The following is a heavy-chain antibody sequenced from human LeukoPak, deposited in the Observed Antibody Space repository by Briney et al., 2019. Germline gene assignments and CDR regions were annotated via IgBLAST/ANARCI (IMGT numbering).Heavy chain of an antibody. CDR3: ARLGSTDIFAGFDI. CDR1: GVSVSGSYY. D-gene: IGHD3-3*02. Sequence: SETLSLTCTVSGVSVSGSYYWAWIRQPPGKGLEWMGSMHHSGNSYYNPSLKGRVTISVDMSRNQVSLKVSSVIAADTAVYFCARLGSTDIFAGFDIWGQGTMVTVAS. V-gene: IGHV4-39*01. J-gene: IGHJ3*02. CDR2: MHHSGNS.